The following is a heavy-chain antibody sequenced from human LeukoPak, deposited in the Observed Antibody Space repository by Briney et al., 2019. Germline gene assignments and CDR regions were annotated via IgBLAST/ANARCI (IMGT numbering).Heavy chain of an antibody. CDR2: INTDGSST. CDR1: GFTFSSYW. V-gene: IGHV3-74*01. CDR3: ARGPYSNYPFDY. J-gene: IGHJ4*02. D-gene: IGHD4-11*01. Sequence: GGSLRLSCAASGFTFSSYWMHWVRQAPGKGLVWVSHINTDGSSTNYADSVKGRFTISRDNAKNTLYLQMNSLRAEDTAVYYCARGPYSNYPFDYWGQGTLVTVSS.